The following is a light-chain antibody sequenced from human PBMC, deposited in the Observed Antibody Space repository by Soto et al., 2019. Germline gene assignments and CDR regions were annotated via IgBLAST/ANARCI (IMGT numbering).Light chain of an antibody. Sequence: EIVMTQSPATLSVAPGEGLNLSCRASESVYSYLAWYQEKPGQAPRLLIYGASTRATGIPARFSGSGSGTEFTLSISSLQSEDFAVYYFQKYNNWALTFGGGTKVEI. J-gene: IGKJ4*01. CDR1: ESVYSY. CDR2: GAS. CDR3: QKYNNWALT. V-gene: IGKV3-15*01.